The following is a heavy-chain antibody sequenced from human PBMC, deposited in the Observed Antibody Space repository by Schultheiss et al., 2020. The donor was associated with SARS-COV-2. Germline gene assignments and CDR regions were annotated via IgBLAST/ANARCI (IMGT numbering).Heavy chain of an antibody. J-gene: IGHJ6*02. CDR3: ARGPLDCSSTSCYYYYYYGMDV. D-gene: IGHD2-2*01. CDR1: GGSISSSNW. V-gene: IGHV4-4*02. Sequence: SETLSLTCAVSGGSISSSNWWSWVRQPPGKGLEWIGHIYYSGSTNYNPSLKSRVTISVDTSKNQFSLKLSSVTAADTAVYYCARGPLDCSSTSCYYYYYYGMDVWGQGTTVTVSS. CDR2: IYYSGST.